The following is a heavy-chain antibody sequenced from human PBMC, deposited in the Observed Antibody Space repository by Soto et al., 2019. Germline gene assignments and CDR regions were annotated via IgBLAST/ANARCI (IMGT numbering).Heavy chain of an antibody. J-gene: IGHJ4*02. Sequence: SVKVSCKASGGTFSSYAISWVRQAPGQGLEWMGGIIPIFGTANYAQKFQGRVTITADKSTSTAYMELSSLRSEDTAVYYCARAARYSSSSEYYFDYWGQGTLVTVSS. CDR3: ARAARYSSSSEYYFDY. CDR1: GGTFSSYA. D-gene: IGHD6-6*01. V-gene: IGHV1-69*06. CDR2: IIPIFGTA.